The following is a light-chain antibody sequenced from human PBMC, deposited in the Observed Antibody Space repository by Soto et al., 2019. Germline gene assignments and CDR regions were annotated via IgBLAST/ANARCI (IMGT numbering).Light chain of an antibody. CDR1: QSVSNNY. Sequence: EIVLVQSPGTLSLSPGERATLSCRASQSVSNNYLAWYQQKPGQAPRLLIYGASSSATGVPDRFSGSGTGTDFSLTITRLEPEDFAVYYCQQYGVSPLMFTFGQGTQVGVK. V-gene: IGKV3-20*01. CDR2: GAS. J-gene: IGKJ2*01. CDR3: QQYGVSPLMFT.